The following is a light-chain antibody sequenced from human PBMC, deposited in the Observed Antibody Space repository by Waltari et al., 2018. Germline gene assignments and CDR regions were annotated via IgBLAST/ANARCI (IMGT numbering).Light chain of an antibody. V-gene: IGLV2-14*01. J-gene: IGLJ2*01. CDR1: SSDICGSKF. CDR3: ASYTSVSTLVV. CDR2: EVS. Sequence: QSALTQPASVSGSPGQSITISCSGPSSDICGSKFVPWYQQHPDKAPKPMIYEVSKRPSGVSNRFSGTKSDNTASLTISGLQAEDEGDYYCASYTSVSTLVVFGGGTKLNVL.